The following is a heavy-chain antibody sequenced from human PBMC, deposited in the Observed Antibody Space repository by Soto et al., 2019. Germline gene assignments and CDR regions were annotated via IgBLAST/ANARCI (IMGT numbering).Heavy chain of an antibody. D-gene: IGHD5-12*01. CDR1: AFTFSNYG. CDR2: ITSGSDYI. Sequence: EVQLVESGGGLVKPGGSLRLSCAASAFTFSNYGMSWVRQAPGKGLEWVSSITSGSDYIYYADSVKGRFTISRDNAKNSLYLQMNSLRAEDTAVYYCARVDGYTYPHDYWGQGTLVTVSS. CDR3: ARVDGYTYPHDY. V-gene: IGHV3-21*01. J-gene: IGHJ4*02.